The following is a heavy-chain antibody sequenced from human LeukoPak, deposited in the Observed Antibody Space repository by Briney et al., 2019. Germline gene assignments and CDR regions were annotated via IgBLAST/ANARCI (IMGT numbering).Heavy chain of an antibody. CDR2: ISAYNGNT. CDR1: GGTFSSYA. CDR3: ARDDNYDFWSGYPSEGYYFDY. D-gene: IGHD3-3*01. J-gene: IGHJ4*02. Sequence: ASVKVSCKASGGTFSSYAISWVRQAPGQGLEWMGWISAYNGNTNDAQKLQGRVTMTPDTSTSTAYMELRSLRSDDTAVYYCARDDNYDFWSGYPSEGYYFDYWGQGTLVTVSS. V-gene: IGHV1-18*01.